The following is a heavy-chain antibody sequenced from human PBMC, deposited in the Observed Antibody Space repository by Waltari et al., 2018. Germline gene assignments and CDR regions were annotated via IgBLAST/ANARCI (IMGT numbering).Heavy chain of an antibody. CDR3: ARASSVAGTFQH. J-gene: IGHJ1*01. D-gene: IGHD6-19*01. CDR2: ISSSSSYI. Sequence: EVQLVESGGGLVKPGGSLRLSCAASGFTFSSYSMNWVRQAPGKGLEWVSSISSSSSYIYYADSVKGRFTISRDNAKNSLYLQMNSLRAEDTAVYYCARASSVAGTFQHWGQGTLVTVSS. CDR1: GFTFSSYS. V-gene: IGHV3-21*01.